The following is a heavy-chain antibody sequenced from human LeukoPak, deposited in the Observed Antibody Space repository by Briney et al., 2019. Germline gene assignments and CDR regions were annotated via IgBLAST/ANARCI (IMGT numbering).Heavy chain of an antibody. Sequence: SVKVSCKASGFTFTSSAMQWVRQARGQRLEWIGWIVVGSGNTNYAQKFQERVTITRDMSTSTAYMELSSLRSDDTAVYYCARVKPVLRFLEWLEYYFDYWGQGTLVTVSS. V-gene: IGHV1-58*02. CDR1: GFTFTSSA. J-gene: IGHJ4*02. CDR2: IVVGSGNT. CDR3: ARVKPVLRFLEWLEYYFDY. D-gene: IGHD3-3*01.